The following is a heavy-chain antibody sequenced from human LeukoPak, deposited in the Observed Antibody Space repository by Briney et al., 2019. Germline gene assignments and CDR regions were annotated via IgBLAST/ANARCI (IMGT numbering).Heavy chain of an antibody. V-gene: IGHV3-21*01. CDR3: ARDGFLSPFDP. Sequence: GGSLGLSCAASGFTFSSYSMNWVRQAPGKGLEWVSSISSSSSYIYYADSVKGRFTISRDNAKNSLYLQMNSLRAEDTAVYYCARDGFLSPFDPWGQGTLVTVSS. CDR1: GFTFSSYS. D-gene: IGHD3-10*01. CDR2: ISSSSSYI. J-gene: IGHJ5*02.